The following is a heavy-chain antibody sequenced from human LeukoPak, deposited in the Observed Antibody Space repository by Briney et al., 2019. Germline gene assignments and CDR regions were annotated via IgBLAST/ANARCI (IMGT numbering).Heavy chain of an antibody. CDR3: ALSGSQTLDY. D-gene: IGHD3-10*01. CDR2: IYNGGTT. Sequence: GGSLRLSCVVSGVTVNSNYMSWVRQAPGKGLECVAVIYNGGTTYYADSVKGRFTISRDNAKNSLYLQMNSLRAEDTAVYYCALSGSQTLDYWGQGTLVTVSS. V-gene: IGHV3-66*01. J-gene: IGHJ4*02. CDR1: GVTVNSNY.